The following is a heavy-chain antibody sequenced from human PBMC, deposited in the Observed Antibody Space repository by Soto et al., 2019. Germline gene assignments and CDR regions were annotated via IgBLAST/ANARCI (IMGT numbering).Heavy chain of an antibody. D-gene: IGHD6-19*01. V-gene: IGHV3-30*18. CDR3: AKEPSSGWYWAINWFDP. J-gene: IGHJ5*02. CDR1: GFTFSSYG. CDR2: ISYDGSNK. Sequence: QVQLVESGGGVVQPGRSLRLSCAASGFTFSSYGMHWVRQAPGKGLEWVAVISYDGSNKYYADSVKGRFTISRDNSKNTQYLQMNSPRAEDTAVYYCAKEPSSGWYWAINWFDPWGQGTLVTVSS.